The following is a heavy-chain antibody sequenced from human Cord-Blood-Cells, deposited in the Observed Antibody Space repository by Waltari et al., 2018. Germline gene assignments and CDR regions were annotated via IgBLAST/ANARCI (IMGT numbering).Heavy chain of an antibody. Sequence: VQLVESGGGLIQPGGSLRLSCAASGFTVSSNYMSWVRQAPGKGLEWVSVIYSGGSTYYADSVKGRFTISRDNSKNTLYLQMNSLRAEDTAVYYCAREGIVGATTAFDIWGQGTMVTVSS. CDR2: IYSGGST. J-gene: IGHJ3*02. CDR3: AREGIVGATTAFDI. D-gene: IGHD1-26*01. CDR1: GFTVSSNY. V-gene: IGHV3-53*01.